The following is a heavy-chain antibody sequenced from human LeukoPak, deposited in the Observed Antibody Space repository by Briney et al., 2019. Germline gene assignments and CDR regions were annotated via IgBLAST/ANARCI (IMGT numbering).Heavy chain of an antibody. CDR2: IYNGGST. Sequence: GGSLRLSCAASGFTVSSNYMSWVRQAPGKGLGWVSVIYNGGSTYYADSVKGRFTISRDNSKNTLYLQMNSLRAEDTAVYYCARGADNYDFWSGYPDVWGQGTTVTVSS. CDR3: ARGADNYDFWSGYPDV. D-gene: IGHD3-3*01. CDR1: GFTVSSNY. J-gene: IGHJ6*02. V-gene: IGHV3-66*01.